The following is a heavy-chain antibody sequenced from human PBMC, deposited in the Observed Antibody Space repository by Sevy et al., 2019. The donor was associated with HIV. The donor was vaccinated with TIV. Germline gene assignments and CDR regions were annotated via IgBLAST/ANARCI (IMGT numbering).Heavy chain of an antibody. Sequence: GSLRLSCAASGFTFSSYAMHWVRQAPGKGLEWVAVISYDGSNKYYADSVKGRFTISRDNSKNTLYLQMNSLRAEDTAVYYCARDLTMVRGVFDAFDIWGQGTMVTVSS. V-gene: IGHV3-30*04. CDR1: GFTFSSYA. CDR3: ARDLTMVRGVFDAFDI. CDR2: ISYDGSNK. J-gene: IGHJ3*02. D-gene: IGHD3-10*01.